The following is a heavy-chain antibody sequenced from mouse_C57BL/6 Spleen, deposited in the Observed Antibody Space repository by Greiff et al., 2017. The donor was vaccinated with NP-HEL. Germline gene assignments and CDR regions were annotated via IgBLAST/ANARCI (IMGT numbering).Heavy chain of an antibody. CDR3: ASVELRRDYFDY. J-gene: IGHJ2*01. CDR2: INPNNGGT. CDR1: GYTFTDYY. D-gene: IGHD2-4*01. Sequence: EVQLQQSGPELVKPGASVKISCKASGYTFTDYYMNWVKQSHGKSLEWIGDINPNNGGTSYNQKFKGKATLTVDKSSSTAYLELRSRTSDDSAVFYCASVELRRDYFDYWGQGTTLTVAS. V-gene: IGHV1-26*01.